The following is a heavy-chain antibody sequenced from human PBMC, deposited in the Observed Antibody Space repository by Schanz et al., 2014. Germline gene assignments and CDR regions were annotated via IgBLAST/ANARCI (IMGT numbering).Heavy chain of an antibody. J-gene: IGHJ4*02. CDR2: ISGSGGDT. V-gene: IGHV3-23*01. CDR3: AKYGGGYSYGFVAY. D-gene: IGHD5-18*01. CDR1: GFSFSIFA. Sequence: EVQLLESGGGLVQPGGSLRLSCAASGFSFSIFAMTWVRQAPGQGLEWVSTISGSGGDTYPADSVKGRFTISRDNSNNTLYLQMKSLRAEDTAVCYCAKYGGGYSYGFVAYWGQGILVTVSS.